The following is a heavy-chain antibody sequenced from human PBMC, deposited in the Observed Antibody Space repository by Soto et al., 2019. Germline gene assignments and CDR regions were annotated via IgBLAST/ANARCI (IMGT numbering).Heavy chain of an antibody. CDR1: GFVFSSYA. D-gene: IGHD3-10*01. Sequence: EVQLLESGGGLVQPGGSLRLSCAASGFVFSSYAMSWVRQAPGKGLEWVSTISGSGGNTYYGDSVKGRFTISRDNSKNTLYLQMNSLRADDTALYYCAKDPRAHYYGSGSSSYWGQGTLVTVSS. V-gene: IGHV3-23*01. J-gene: IGHJ4*02. CDR3: AKDPRAHYYGSGSSSY. CDR2: ISGSGGNT.